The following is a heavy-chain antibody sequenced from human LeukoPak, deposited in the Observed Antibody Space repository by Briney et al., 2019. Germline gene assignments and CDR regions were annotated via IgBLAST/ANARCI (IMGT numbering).Heavy chain of an antibody. CDR1: GYTFTVYY. D-gene: IGHD3-22*01. CDR2: INPNSGGT. Sequence: ASVKVSCKASGYTFTVYYMHWVRQAPGQGLEWMGWINPNSGGTNYAQKFQGRVTMTRDTSISTAYMELSRLRSDDTAVYYCARKSFQANVYYYDSSGYFGETDAFDIWGQGTMVTVSS. V-gene: IGHV1-2*02. J-gene: IGHJ3*02. CDR3: ARKSFQANVYYYDSSGYFGETDAFDI.